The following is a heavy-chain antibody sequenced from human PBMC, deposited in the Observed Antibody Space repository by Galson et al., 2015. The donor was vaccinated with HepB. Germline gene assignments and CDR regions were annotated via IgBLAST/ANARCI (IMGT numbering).Heavy chain of an antibody. D-gene: IGHD1-26*01. J-gene: IGHJ4*02. CDR2: IWYDGSNK. V-gene: IGHV3-33*08. Sequence: SLRLSCAASGFTFSSYGMHWVRQAPGKGLEWVAFIWYDGSNKYYADSVKGRFTISRDNSKNTLYLQMNSLRAEDTAVYYCARDGDVHVVGARGGYFDYWGQGTLVTVSS. CDR3: ARDGDVHVVGARGGYFDY. CDR1: GFTFSSYG.